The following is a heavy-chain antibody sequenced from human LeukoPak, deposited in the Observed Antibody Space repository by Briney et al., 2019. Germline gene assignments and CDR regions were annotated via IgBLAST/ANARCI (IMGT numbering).Heavy chain of an antibody. J-gene: IGHJ6*03. CDR1: GGSFSGYY. Sequence: AETLSLTCAVYGGSFSGYYWSWLRQPPGKGPEWIGEINHSGSTNYNPSLKRRVTISVDTSNNQFSLKLSSVTAADTAVYYCARRAKYSSSWYPYYYYYYMDVWGKGTTVTVSS. D-gene: IGHD6-13*01. V-gene: IGHV4-34*01. CDR3: ARRAKYSSSWYPYYYYYYMDV. CDR2: INHSGST.